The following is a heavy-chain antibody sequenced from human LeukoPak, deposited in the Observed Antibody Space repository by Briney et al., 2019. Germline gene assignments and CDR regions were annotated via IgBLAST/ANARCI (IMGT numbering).Heavy chain of an antibody. V-gene: IGHV3-53*01. D-gene: IGHD4-17*01. Sequence: SGGSLRLSXAASGFTVSSNYMSWVRQAPGKGMEWVSVIYSGGSTYYADSVKGRFTISRDNSKNTLYLQMNSLRAEDTAVYYCARQNYGDYGGDFDYWGQGTLVTVSS. J-gene: IGHJ4*02. CDR1: GFTVSSNY. CDR2: IYSGGST. CDR3: ARQNYGDYGGDFDY.